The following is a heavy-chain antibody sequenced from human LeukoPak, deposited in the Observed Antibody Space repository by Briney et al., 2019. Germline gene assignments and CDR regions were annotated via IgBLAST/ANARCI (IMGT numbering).Heavy chain of an antibody. V-gene: IGHV1-18*01. Sequence: ASVKVSCKASGYTFTSYGISWVRQAPGQGLEWMGWISAYNGNTNYAQKLQGRVTITRDTSASTAYMELSSLRSEDTAVYYCARSTSSGWYLIFGYWGQGTLVTVSS. J-gene: IGHJ4*02. CDR3: ARSTSSGWYLIFGY. CDR1: GYTFTSYG. D-gene: IGHD6-19*01. CDR2: ISAYNGNT.